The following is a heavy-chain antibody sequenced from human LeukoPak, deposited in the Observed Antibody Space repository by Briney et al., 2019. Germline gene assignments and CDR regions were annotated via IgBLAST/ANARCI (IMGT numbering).Heavy chain of an antibody. CDR2: ISSSSSTI. CDR1: GFTFSSYS. D-gene: IGHD3-10*01. CDR3: ARAVYGSGKGFHY. Sequence: PGGSLRLSCAASGFTFSSYSMNWVRQAPGKGLEWASYISSSSSTIYYADSVKGRFTISRDNAKNSLYLQMNSLRAEDTAVYYCARAVYGSGKGFHYWGQGTLVTVSS. V-gene: IGHV3-48*01. J-gene: IGHJ4*02.